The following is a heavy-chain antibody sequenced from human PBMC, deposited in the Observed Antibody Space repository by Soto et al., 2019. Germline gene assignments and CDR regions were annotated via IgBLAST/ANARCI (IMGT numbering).Heavy chain of an antibody. J-gene: IGHJ4*02. Sequence: QITLKESGPTLVKPTQTLTLTCTFSGFSLSTSGVGVGWIRQPPGKALEWLALIYWDDNKHYSPSLESRLTITKDPSRNPVALTLSNMDPADTATYFCTHVSNDYYYYIDSWGQGTLVTVSS. D-gene: IGHD3-22*01. CDR2: IYWDDNK. CDR1: GFSLSTSGVG. CDR3: THVSNDYYYYIDS. V-gene: IGHV2-5*02.